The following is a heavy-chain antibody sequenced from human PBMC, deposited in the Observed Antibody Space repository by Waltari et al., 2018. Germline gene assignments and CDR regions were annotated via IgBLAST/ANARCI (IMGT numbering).Heavy chain of an antibody. CDR3: VKDGTTGYIYGKAFDL. J-gene: IGHJ4*02. CDR2: VSGSGNGT. CDR1: GFPFTDYA. V-gene: IGHV3-23*01. Sequence: DVKLLESGGGSVQRGGSLRLSCAASGFPFTDYAMIWFRQAPGKGLEWVSAVSGSGNGTFYADSVKGSFSISRDNFNNALYLQMNSLRDDDTAVYYCVKDGTTGYIYGKAFDLWGQGTLVTVSS. D-gene: IGHD5-18*01.